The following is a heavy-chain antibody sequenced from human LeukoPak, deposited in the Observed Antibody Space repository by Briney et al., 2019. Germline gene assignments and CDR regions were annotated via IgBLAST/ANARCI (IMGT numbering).Heavy chain of an antibody. Sequence: ASVKVSCKASGYTFTSYAMHWVRQAPGQRLEWMGWSNAGNGNTKYSQEFQGRLTMTTDTSTSTAYMELRSLRSDDTAVYYCARGFPPRIYYDSSGYYSYYFDYWGQGTLVTVSS. CDR3: ARGFPPRIYYDSSGYYSYYFDY. CDR1: GYTFTSYA. CDR2: SNAGNGNT. V-gene: IGHV1-3*02. J-gene: IGHJ4*02. D-gene: IGHD3-22*01.